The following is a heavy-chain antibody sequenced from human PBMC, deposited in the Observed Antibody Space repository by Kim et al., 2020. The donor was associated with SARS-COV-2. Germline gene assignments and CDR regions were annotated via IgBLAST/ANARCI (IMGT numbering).Heavy chain of an antibody. V-gene: IGHV4-39*01. CDR3: ARHGGVLRYFDWLSKAGYFDY. CDR1: GGSISSSSYY. CDR2: IYYSGST. Sequence: GGSISSSSYYWGWIRQPPGKGLEWIGSIYYSGSTYYNPSLKSRVTISVDTSKNQFSLKLSSVTAADTAVYYCARHGGVLRYFDWLSKAGYFDYWGQGTLVTVSS. D-gene: IGHD3-9*01. J-gene: IGHJ4*02.